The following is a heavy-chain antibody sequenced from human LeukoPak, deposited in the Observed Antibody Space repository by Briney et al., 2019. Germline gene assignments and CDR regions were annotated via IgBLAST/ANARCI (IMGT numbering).Heavy chain of an antibody. CDR1: GGTFSSYA. J-gene: IGHJ4*02. V-gene: IGHV1-69*13. D-gene: IGHD1-26*01. CDR3: ARGVVGATTGAYSFDY. CDR2: IIPIFGTA. Sequence: VKVSXKASGGTFSSYAISWVRQAPGQGLEWMGGIIPIFGTANYAQKFQGRVTIIADESTSTAYMELSSLRSEDTAVYYCARGVVGATTGAYSFDYWGRGTLVTVSS.